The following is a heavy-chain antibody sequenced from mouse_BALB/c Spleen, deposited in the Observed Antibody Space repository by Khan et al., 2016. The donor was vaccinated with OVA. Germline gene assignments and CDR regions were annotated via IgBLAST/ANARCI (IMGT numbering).Heavy chain of an antibody. Sequence: EVELVESGGGLVQSGGSRKLSCAASGFTFTSYGMHWIRQAPEKGLEWVAYISSDSNTIYYADTVKGRFTISRDNHKKTLFLQMTNIRSGDTAMYCCATSYFYGYYFDYWGQGTTLTVSS. J-gene: IGHJ2*01. V-gene: IGHV5-17*02. CDR1: GFTFTSYG. CDR2: ISSDSNTI. D-gene: IGHD1-1*01. CDR3: ATSYFYGYYFDY.